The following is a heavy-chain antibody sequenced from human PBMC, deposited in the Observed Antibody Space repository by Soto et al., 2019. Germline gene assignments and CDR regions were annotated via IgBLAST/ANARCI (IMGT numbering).Heavy chain of an antibody. CDR3: ARDSIAAAGTDY. Sequence: ASVKVSFKASGYTFTRYTMNWVRQAPGQRLEWMGWINPDNGNTKSSQKFQGRLTITADASTSTAYMELSSLRSEDTAMYYCARDSIAAAGTDYWGQGTLVTVS. CDR1: GYTFTRYT. CDR2: INPDNGNT. J-gene: IGHJ4*02. D-gene: IGHD6-13*01. V-gene: IGHV1-3*01.